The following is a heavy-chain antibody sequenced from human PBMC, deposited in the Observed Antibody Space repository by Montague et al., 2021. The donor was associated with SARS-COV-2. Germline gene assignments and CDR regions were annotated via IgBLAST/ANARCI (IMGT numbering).Heavy chain of an antibody. CDR1: GGSVSRISSH. V-gene: IGHV4-39*01. CDR2: FHYAGGA. J-gene: IGHJ4*02. Sequence: SETLSLTCTVSGGSVSRISSHWGWIRQPPGKGLEYIGSFHYAGGAQHNRSLKSRVTISVDTSNDQFSLKMNSVTAADTAVYFCARLYGSSFDYWGQGTLVTVSS. D-gene: IGHD4-17*01. CDR3: ARLYGSSFDY.